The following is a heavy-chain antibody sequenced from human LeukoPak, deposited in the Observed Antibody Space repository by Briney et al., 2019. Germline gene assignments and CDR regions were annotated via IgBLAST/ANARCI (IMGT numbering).Heavy chain of an antibody. V-gene: IGHV3-21*01. Sequence: PGGSLRLSCAASGFTFSSYSMNWVRQAPGKGLEWVSSISSSSSYIYYADSVKGRFTISRDNARKLVFLQMNSLRVEDTAVYYCARQSYAKFDPWGQGTLVTVSS. J-gene: IGHJ5*02. D-gene: IGHD3-16*01. CDR2: ISSSSSYI. CDR1: GFTFSSYS. CDR3: ARQSYAKFDP.